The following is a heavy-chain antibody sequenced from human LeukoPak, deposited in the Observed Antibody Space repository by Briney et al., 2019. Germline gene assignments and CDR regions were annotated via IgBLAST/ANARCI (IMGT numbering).Heavy chain of an antibody. CDR1: GFIFRTYG. D-gene: IGHD6-19*01. CDR2: ISGSGGST. Sequence: GGSLRLSRAASGFIFRTYGMTWVRQAPGKGLEWVSVISGSGGSTYYADSVKGRFTISRDNSKNTLYLQMNSLRAEDTAVYYCARDDREFNSAWYYPMDYWGQGTLVTVSS. V-gene: IGHV3-23*01. J-gene: IGHJ4*02. CDR3: ARDDREFNSAWYYPMDY.